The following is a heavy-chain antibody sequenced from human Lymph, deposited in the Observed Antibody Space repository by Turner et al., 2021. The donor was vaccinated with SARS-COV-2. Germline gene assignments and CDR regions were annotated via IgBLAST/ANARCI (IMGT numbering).Heavy chain of an antibody. J-gene: IGHJ4*02. Sequence: QVQLVQSGAEVKKPGSSVKVSCKASGGTFSSSAISWVRQAPGQGLEWMGGIIPIFGTANYAQRFQGRVTITADESTSTAYMDLRSLRSEDTAVYYCARGAAYCSGGSCYRKGFDYWGQGTPVTVSS. D-gene: IGHD2-15*01. CDR3: ARGAAYCSGGSCYRKGFDY. CDR1: GGTFSSSA. V-gene: IGHV1-69*01. CDR2: IIPIFGTA.